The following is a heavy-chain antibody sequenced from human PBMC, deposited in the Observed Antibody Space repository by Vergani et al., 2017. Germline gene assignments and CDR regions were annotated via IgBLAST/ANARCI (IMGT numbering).Heavy chain of an antibody. CDR3: ARAPSSLLYRAGYFQH. V-gene: IGHV3-30-3*01. D-gene: IGHD2-2*02. CDR1: GFTFSSYV. CDR2: ISYDGSNK. Sequence: QVQLVESGGGVVQPGRSLRLSCAASGFTFSSYVMHWVRQAPGKGLEWVAVISYDGSNKYYEDSVKGRFTISRDNSKNTLYLQMNSLRAQDTAVYYCARAPSSLLYRAGYFQHWGQGTLVTVSS. J-gene: IGHJ1*01.